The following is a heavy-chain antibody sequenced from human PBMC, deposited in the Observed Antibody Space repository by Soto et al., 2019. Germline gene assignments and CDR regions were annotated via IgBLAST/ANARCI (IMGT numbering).Heavy chain of an antibody. CDR3: ARDQQRELPYYYGMDV. CDR2: ISAYNGNT. D-gene: IGHD1-26*01. J-gene: IGHJ6*02. Sequence: GASVKVSCKASGYTFTSYGISWVRQAPGQGLERMGWISAYNGNTNYAQKLQGRVTMTTDTSTSTAYMELRSLRSDDTAVFYWARDQQRELPYYYGMDVWGQGTTVTVSS. V-gene: IGHV1-18*01. CDR1: GYTFTSYG.